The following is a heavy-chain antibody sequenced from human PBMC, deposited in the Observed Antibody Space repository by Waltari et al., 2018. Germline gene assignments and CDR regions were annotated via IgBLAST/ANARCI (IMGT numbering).Heavy chain of an antibody. Sequence: EVQLLESGGGLVQPGGSLRLSCAASGFTFSSYAMSWVRQAPGKGLEWVSAISGSGGGTYYADSVKGRFTISADKSISPAYLQWSSLKASDTAMYYCARREDIVGTWGMDVWGQGTTVTVSS. CDR1: GFTFSSYA. CDR2: ISGSGGGT. CDR3: ARREDIVGTWGMDV. D-gene: IGHD5-12*01. J-gene: IGHJ6*02. V-gene: IGHV3-23*01.